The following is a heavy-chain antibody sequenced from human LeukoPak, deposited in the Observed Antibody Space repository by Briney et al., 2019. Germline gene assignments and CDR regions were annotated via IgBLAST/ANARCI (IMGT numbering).Heavy chain of an antibody. Sequence: PSETLSLTCTVSGYSISSGYYWGWIRQPPGKGLEWIGSIYHSGSTYYNPSLKSRVTISVDTSKNQFSLKLSSVTAADTAVYYCARRRMYYYDSRGYMDVWGKGTTVTISS. CDR1: GYSISSGYY. J-gene: IGHJ6*03. D-gene: IGHD3-22*01. V-gene: IGHV4-38-2*02. CDR3: ARRRMYYYDSRGYMDV. CDR2: IYHSGST.